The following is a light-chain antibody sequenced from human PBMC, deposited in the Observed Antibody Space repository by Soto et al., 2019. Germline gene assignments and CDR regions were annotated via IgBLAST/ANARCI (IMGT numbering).Light chain of an antibody. V-gene: IGKV3-20*01. CDR1: QSINSF. Sequence: EIVLTPSPGTLSLSPGEGATLSCRASQSINSFLAWYQQRRGQAPRLLIHGASNRATGIPDRFSGSGSGPDFTLTISRLEPEDFAVYYCQQYGGSPRTFGQGTKGDIK. CDR2: GAS. J-gene: IGKJ1*01. CDR3: QQYGGSPRT.